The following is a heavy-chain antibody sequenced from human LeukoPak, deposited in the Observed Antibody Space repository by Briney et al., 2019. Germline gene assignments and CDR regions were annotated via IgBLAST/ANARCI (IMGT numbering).Heavy chain of an antibody. Sequence: PGRSLRLSCAASGFTFSRYGMHWVRQAPGKGLEWVTFISHDGSNKYYADSVKGRFTISRDNSKNTLYLQMNSLRAEDTAVYYCARAEGIYSYGSGDYWGQGTLVTVSS. CDR3: ARAEGIYSYGSGDY. D-gene: IGHD5-18*01. CDR2: ISHDGSNK. CDR1: GFTFSRYG. V-gene: IGHV3-30*03. J-gene: IGHJ4*02.